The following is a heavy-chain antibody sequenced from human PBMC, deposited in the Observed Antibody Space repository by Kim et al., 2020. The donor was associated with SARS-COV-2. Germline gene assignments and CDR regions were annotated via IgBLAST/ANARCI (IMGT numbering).Heavy chain of an antibody. CDR3: ARRIAAAGDYYGMDV. Sequence: ESLKISCKGSGYSFTSYWISWVRQMPGKGLEWMGRIDPSDSYTNYSPSFQGHVTISADKSISTAYLQWSSLKASDTAMYYCARRIAAAGDYYGMDVWGQGTTVTVSS. J-gene: IGHJ6*02. V-gene: IGHV5-10-1*01. CDR2: IDPSDSYT. D-gene: IGHD6-13*01. CDR1: GYSFTSYW.